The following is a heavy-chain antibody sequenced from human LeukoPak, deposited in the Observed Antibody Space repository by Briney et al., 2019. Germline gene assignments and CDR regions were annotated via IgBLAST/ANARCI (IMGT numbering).Heavy chain of an antibody. J-gene: IGHJ4*02. D-gene: IGHD2-15*01. CDR3: ARGDKPGQGFDY. V-gene: IGHV4-4*07. Sequence: PSETLSLTCTVSGGSISSYYWSWIRQPAGKGLEWIGRIYTSGSTNYNPSLKSRLTMSVDTSKNQFSLNLTSVTAADTAVYYCARGDKPGQGFDYWGQGTLATVSS. CDR2: IYTSGST. CDR1: GGSISSYY.